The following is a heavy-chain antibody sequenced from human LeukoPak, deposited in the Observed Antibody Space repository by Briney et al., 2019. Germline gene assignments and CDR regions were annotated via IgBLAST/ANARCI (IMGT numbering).Heavy chain of an antibody. J-gene: IGHJ6*02. V-gene: IGHV3-74*01. Sequence: GGSLRLSCAASGFTFSNYWMNWVRQSPGKGLVWVSRINSDGSSTNYADSVKGRFTISRDNAKSTLYLQMNSLRVEDTAVCYCARNSGMDVWGQGTTVTVS. CDR3: ARNSGMDV. CDR2: INSDGSST. CDR1: GFTFSNYW.